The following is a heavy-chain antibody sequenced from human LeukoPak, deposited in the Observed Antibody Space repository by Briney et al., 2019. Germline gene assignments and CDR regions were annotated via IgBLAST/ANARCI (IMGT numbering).Heavy chain of an antibody. CDR1: GYTFTSYD. CDR3: ARNAPLTGDFDY. Sequence: EASVKVSCKASGYTFTSYDINWVRQATGQGLEWLGWMNPNSGNTGYAQKFQGRVTMTRNTSISTAYMELNSLRSEDTAVYYCARNAPLTGDFDYWGPGTLVTVSS. D-gene: IGHD7-27*01. CDR2: MNPNSGNT. J-gene: IGHJ4*02. V-gene: IGHV1-8*01.